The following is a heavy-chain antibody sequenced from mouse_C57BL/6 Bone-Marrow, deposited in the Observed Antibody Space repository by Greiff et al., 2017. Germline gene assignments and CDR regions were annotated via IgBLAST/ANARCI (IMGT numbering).Heavy chain of an antibody. Sequence: VQLQQPGAELVQPGASVKMSCKASGYTFTSYWITWVKQRPGQGLEWIGDIYPGSGSTNYNEKFKSKATLTVDTYSSTAYMQLSSLTSEDSAVYYCARPYYGNYWYFDVWGTGTTVTVSS. CDR2: IYPGSGST. CDR3: ARPYYGNYWYFDV. J-gene: IGHJ1*03. V-gene: IGHV1-55*01. D-gene: IGHD2-10*01. CDR1: GYTFTSYW.